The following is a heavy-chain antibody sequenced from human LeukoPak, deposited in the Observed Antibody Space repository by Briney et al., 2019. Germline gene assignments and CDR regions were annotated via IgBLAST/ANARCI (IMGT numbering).Heavy chain of an antibody. CDR2: IWYDGSNK. J-gene: IGHJ4*02. Sequence: GGSLRLSCSASGFTFSSYAMHWVRQAPGKGLEWVAVIWYDGSNKYYADSVKGRFTISRDNSKNTLYLQMNSLRAEDTAVYYCARAGSRLAHYFDYWGQGTLVTVSS. CDR3: ARAGSRLAHYFDY. CDR1: GFTFSSYA. V-gene: IGHV3-33*08. D-gene: IGHD6-19*01.